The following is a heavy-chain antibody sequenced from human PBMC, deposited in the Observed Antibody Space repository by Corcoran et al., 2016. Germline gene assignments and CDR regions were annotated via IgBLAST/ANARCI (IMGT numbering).Heavy chain of an antibody. CDR3: ASSSSGWPDY. D-gene: IGHD6-19*01. CDR1: GGSISSSSYY. J-gene: IGHJ4*02. CDR2: IYYSGST. V-gene: IGHV4-39*01. Sequence: QMQLQESGPGLVKPSETLSLTCTVSGGSISSSSYYWGWIRQPPGKGLEWIGSIYYSGSTYYNPSLKSRVTISVDTSKNQFSLKLSSVTAADTAVYYCASSSSGWPDYWGQGTLVTVSS.